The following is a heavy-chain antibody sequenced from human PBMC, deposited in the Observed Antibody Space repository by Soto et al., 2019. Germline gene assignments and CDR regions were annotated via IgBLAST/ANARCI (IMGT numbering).Heavy chain of an antibody. J-gene: IGHJ4*02. CDR3: ARDKITGLFDY. Sequence: SETLSLTCAVSGGSISSGGYSWSWIRQPPGKGLEWIGYIYHSGSTNYNPSLKSRVTISVDTSKNQFSLKLTSVTAADTAVYYCARDKITGLFDYWGQRTLVTVSS. CDR1: GGSISSGGYS. V-gene: IGHV4-30-2*01. D-gene: IGHD2-8*02. CDR2: IYHSGST.